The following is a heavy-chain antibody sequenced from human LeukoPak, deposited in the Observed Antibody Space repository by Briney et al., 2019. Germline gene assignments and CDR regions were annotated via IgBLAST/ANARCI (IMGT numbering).Heavy chain of an antibody. CDR2: MNPNSGNT. J-gene: IGHJ4*02. CDR1: GYTFTSYD. D-gene: IGHD3/OR15-3a*01. CDR3: ARGPWGVTGYYTSPYYFVC. V-gene: IGHV1-8*01. Sequence: GASVKVSCKASGYTFTSYDINWVRQATGQGLEWMGWMNPNSGNTGYAQKFQGRVTMTRNTSISTAYMELSSLRSEDTAVYYCARGPWGVTGYYTSPYYFVCWGQGTLVTVSS.